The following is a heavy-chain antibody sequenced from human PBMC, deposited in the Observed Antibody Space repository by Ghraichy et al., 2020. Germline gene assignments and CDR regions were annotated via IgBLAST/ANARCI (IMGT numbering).Heavy chain of an antibody. Sequence: GGSLRLSCAASGFTVSSNYMSWVRQAPGKGLEWVSVIYSGGSTYYADSVKGRFTISRDNSKNTLYLQMNSLRAEDTAVYYCARKSAYSSGWDYWGQGTLVTVSS. CDR2: IYSGGST. V-gene: IGHV3-53*01. D-gene: IGHD6-19*01. CDR1: GFTVSSNY. J-gene: IGHJ4*02. CDR3: ARKSAYSSGWDY.